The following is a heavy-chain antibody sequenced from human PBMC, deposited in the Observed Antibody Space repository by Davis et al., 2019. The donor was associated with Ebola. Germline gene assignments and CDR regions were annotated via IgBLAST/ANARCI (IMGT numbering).Heavy chain of an antibody. V-gene: IGHV3-48*02. CDR3: VRDYLFALDI. Sequence: PGRSLRLSCAAPGFTFSSYTMNWVRQAPGKGLEWVAYIGTRGDPTVYADSVKGRFTVSRDDANNSLSLLMNSLRDEDTAIYYCVRDYLFALDIWGQGTMVTVSS. J-gene: IGHJ3*02. CDR2: IGTRGDPT. CDR1: GFTFSSYT.